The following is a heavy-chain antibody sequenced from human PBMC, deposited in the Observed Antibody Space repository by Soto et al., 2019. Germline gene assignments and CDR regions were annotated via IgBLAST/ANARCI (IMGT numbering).Heavy chain of an antibody. D-gene: IGHD2-2*01. V-gene: IGHV1-3*01. CDR2: INAGNGNT. Sequence: QIQLMQSGAEVKKPGASVKVSCKASGYTFTSYGIHWVRQAPGQGLEWTGWINAGNGNTKYSEKFQGRVTITRDTSASTAYLELSSLRSEDTAVYYCARVVPGAEAWFGPWGQGTLVTVSS. CDR3: ARVVPGAEAWFGP. J-gene: IGHJ5*02. CDR1: GYTFTSYG.